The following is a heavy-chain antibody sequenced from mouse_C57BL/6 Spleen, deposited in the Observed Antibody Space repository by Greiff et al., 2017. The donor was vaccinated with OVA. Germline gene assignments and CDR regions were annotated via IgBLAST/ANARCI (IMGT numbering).Heavy chain of an antibody. V-gene: IGHV1-82*01. CDR3: ASTTVRVPWFAY. J-gene: IGHJ3*01. Sequence: QVQLQQSGPELVKPGASVKISCKASGYAFSSSWMNWVKQRPGKGLEWIGRIYPGDGDTNYNGKFKGKATLTADKSSSTAYMQLSSLTSEDSAVYFCASTTVRVPWFAYWGQGTLVTVSA. CDR1: GYAFSSSW. CDR2: IYPGDGDT. D-gene: IGHD1-1*01.